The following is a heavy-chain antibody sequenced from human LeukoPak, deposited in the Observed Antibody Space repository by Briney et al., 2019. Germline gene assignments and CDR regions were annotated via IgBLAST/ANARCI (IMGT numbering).Heavy chain of an antibody. CDR3: ARVKQQLVPYYYYYYMDV. V-gene: IGHV4-59*01. D-gene: IGHD6-13*01. Sequence: SETLSLTCTVSGGSISSYYWSWIRQPPGKGLEWIGYIYYSGSTNYNPSLKSRVTISVDTSKNQFSLKLSSVTAADTAVYYCARVKQQLVPYYYYYYMDVWGKGTTVTVSS. CDR1: GGSISSYY. CDR2: IYYSGST. J-gene: IGHJ6*03.